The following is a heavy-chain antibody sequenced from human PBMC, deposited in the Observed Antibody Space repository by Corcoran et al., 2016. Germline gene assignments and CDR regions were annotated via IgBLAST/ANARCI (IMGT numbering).Heavy chain of an antibody. CDR3: AKDRSGTCSFDY. CDR1: GLTFSNYG. Sequence: QVQLVESGGGVVQPGRSLRLSCAASGLTFSNYGLYWVRQAPGKGLEWVTFISYDGSRKYYADSVKGRFTVSRDNSKNTLYLQMNSLRVEDTVLYYWAKDRSGTCSFDYGGQGALVTVSS. CDR2: ISYDGSRK. D-gene: IGHD6-25*01. V-gene: IGHV3-30*18. J-gene: IGHJ4*02.